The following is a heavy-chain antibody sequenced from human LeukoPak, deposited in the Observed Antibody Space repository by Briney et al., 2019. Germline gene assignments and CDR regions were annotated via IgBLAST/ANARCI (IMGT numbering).Heavy chain of an antibody. CDR1: SXX. CDR3: XXPIIAVVDY. J-gene: IGHJ4*02. Sequence: SXXXXXVRXAPXKGXXXVSAISGSGGSTYYADSVKGRFTISXXXSXXTLXLQMNSLRAEDTAVYYXXXPIIAVVDYWGQGTLVTVSS. V-gene: IGHV3-23*01. D-gene: IGHD6-19*01. CDR2: ISGSGGST.